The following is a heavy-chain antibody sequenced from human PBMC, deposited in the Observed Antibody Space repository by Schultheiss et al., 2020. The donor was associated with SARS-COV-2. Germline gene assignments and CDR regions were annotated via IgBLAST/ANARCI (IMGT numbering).Heavy chain of an antibody. CDR3: ARGPKYSYGFYYYYGMDV. CDR1: GGSISSSNW. V-gene: IGHV4-4*02. D-gene: IGHD5-18*01. Sequence: SETLSLTCAVPGGSISSSNWWSWVRQPPGKGLEWIGEIYHSGSTNYNPSLKSRVTISVDKSKNQFSLKLSSVTAADTAVYYCARGPKYSYGFYYYYGMDVWGQGTTVTV. J-gene: IGHJ6*02. CDR2: IYHSGST.